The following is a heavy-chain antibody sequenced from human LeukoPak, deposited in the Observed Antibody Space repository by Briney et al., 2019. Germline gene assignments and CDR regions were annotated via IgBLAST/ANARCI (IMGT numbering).Heavy chain of an antibody. CDR3: ARGPDFWSGHDAFDI. J-gene: IGHJ3*02. CDR1: GYTFTSYA. Sequence: GASVKVSCKASGYTFTSYAMRWVRQAPGQRLEWMGWINAGNGNTKYSQKFQGRVTITRDTSASTAYMELSSLRSEDTAVYYCARGPDFWSGHDAFDIWGQGTMVTVSS. CDR2: INAGNGNT. V-gene: IGHV1-3*01. D-gene: IGHD3-3*01.